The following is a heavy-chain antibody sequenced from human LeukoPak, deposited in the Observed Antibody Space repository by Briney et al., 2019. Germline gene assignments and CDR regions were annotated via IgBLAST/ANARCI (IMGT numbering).Heavy chain of an antibody. J-gene: IGHJ4*02. CDR1: GGSLSGYY. CDR2: INHSGST. V-gene: IGHV4-34*01. D-gene: IGHD1-26*01. CDR3: ALGAHVGDY. Sequence: SETLSLTCAVYGGSLSGYYWSWISQPPGKGLEWSGEINHSGSTNYNPSLKSRVTISVDTSKNQFSLKLSSVTDADTAVYYCALGAHVGDYWGQGTLVTVSS.